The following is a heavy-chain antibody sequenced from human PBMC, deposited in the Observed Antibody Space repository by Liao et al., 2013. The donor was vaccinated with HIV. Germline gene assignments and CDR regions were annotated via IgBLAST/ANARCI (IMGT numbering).Heavy chain of an antibody. J-gene: IGHJ3*02. CDR2: LYQWQH. V-gene: IGHV4-61*02. CDR3: ARGNAQGYNYAYDAFDI. Sequence: QVQLQESGPGLVKPSQTLSLTCTVSGGSISSGSYYWSWTPAARREGTGVDWAYLYQWQHQLQPLLKSRVIMSVDTSKNQFSLNLRSVTAADTAVFYCARGNAQGYNYAYDAFDIWGQGTMVTVSS. CDR1: GGSISSGSYY. D-gene: IGHD5-18*01.